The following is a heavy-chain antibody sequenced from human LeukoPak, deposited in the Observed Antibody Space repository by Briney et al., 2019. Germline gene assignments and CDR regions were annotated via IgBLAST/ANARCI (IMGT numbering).Heavy chain of an antibody. V-gene: IGHV3-23*01. CDR2: ISGSGGST. CDR3: AKAGSNPRWQQPRPAYYFDY. J-gene: IGHJ4*02. CDR1: GFTFSSYA. Sequence: PGGSLRLSCAASGFTFSSYAMSWVRQAPGKGLEWVSAISGSGGSTYYADSVKGRFTISRDNSKNTLYLQMNSLRAEDTAVYYCAKAGSNPRWQQPRPAYYFDYWGQGTLVTVSP. D-gene: IGHD6-13*01.